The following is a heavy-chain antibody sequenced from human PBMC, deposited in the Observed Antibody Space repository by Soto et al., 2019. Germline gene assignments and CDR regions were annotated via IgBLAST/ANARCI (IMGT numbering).Heavy chain of an antibody. V-gene: IGHV1-3*01. CDR3: TREYGSTDNYKAFDM. Sequence: QVQLVQSGAEVKKPGASVQVSCRATGFSFSPHTMFWMRQAPGQSLEWMGWINPDNGNTLYSQTFQGRLTITRDTSANTVYMELSSLRSEDTAVYYCTREYGSTDNYKAFDMWGHGTMVTVSP. CDR1: GFSFSPHT. J-gene: IGHJ3*02. D-gene: IGHD3-10*01. CDR2: INPDNGNT.